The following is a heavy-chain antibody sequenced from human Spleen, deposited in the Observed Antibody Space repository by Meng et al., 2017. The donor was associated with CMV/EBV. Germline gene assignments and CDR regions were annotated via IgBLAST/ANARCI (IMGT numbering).Heavy chain of an antibody. V-gene: IGHV3-15*01. Sequence: CAASEFTFSNAWMSWVRQAPGKGLEWVGRIKSKTDGGTTDYAAPVKGRFTISRDDSKNTLYLQMNSLKTEDTAVYYCTTDRQLVFDYWGQGTLVTVSS. D-gene: IGHD6-6*01. CDR1: EFTFSNAW. CDR2: IKSKTDGGTT. J-gene: IGHJ4*02. CDR3: TTDRQLVFDY.